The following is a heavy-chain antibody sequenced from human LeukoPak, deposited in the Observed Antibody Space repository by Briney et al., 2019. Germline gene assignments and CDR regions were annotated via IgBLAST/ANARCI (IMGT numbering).Heavy chain of an antibody. CDR3: AREAGIAAAGISDY. Sequence: GGSLRLSCAASGFTFSSYSMNWVRQAPGKGLEWVSSISSSSSYIYYADSVKGRFTISRDNAKNSLYLRMNSLRAEDTAVYYCAREAGIAAAGISDYWGQGTLVTVSS. CDR1: GFTFSSYS. D-gene: IGHD6-13*01. J-gene: IGHJ4*02. V-gene: IGHV3-21*01. CDR2: ISSSSSYI.